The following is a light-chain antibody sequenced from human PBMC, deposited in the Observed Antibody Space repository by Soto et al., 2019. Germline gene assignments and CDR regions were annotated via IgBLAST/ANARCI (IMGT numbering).Light chain of an antibody. CDR3: QSSDDCLSFHYV. CDR2: GNT. CDR1: SSNIGSTYD. Sequence: QSVLTQPPSVSGAPGQRVTISCTGSSSNIGSTYDVQWYQQLPGTAPKLLIHGNTDRPSGVPDRFSGSKPGTSASLAITGLQADDEVFYYCQSSDDCLSFHYVSVTGTKVTV. V-gene: IGLV1-40*01. J-gene: IGLJ1*01.